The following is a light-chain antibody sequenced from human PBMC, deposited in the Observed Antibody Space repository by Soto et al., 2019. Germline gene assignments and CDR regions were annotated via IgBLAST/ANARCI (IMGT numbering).Light chain of an antibody. J-gene: IGKJ5*01. Sequence: EIVLTQSPVTLSLSPGERATLSCRASQSVGTYLAWYQQKPGQAPRLLIYDASNRATGIPPRFSGSGSGADFTLTISSLEPEDFAVYYCQQRANWQVTFGQGTRL. CDR3: QQRANWQVT. V-gene: IGKV3-11*01. CDR1: QSVGTY. CDR2: DAS.